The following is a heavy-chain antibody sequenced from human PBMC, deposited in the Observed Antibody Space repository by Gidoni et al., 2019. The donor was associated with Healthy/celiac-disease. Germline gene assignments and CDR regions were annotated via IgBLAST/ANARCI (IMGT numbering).Heavy chain of an antibody. Sequence: QVQLVQSGAEVKKPGASVKVSCKASGYTFTSYAMHWVRQAPGQRLECMGWIHAGNGNTKYSQKFQGRVTITRDTSASTAYMELSSLRSEDTAVYYCARDLRTPPYYYYYYGMDVWGQGTTVTVSS. CDR1: GYTFTSYA. V-gene: IGHV1-3*01. CDR3: ARDLRTPPYYYYYYGMDV. CDR2: IHAGNGNT. D-gene: IGHD1-7*01. J-gene: IGHJ6*02.